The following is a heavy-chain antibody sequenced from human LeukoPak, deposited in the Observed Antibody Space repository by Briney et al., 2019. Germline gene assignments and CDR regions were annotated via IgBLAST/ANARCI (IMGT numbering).Heavy chain of an antibody. D-gene: IGHD6-19*01. CDR1: GGSISSYY. J-gene: IGHJ4*02. Sequence: SETLSLTCTVSGGSISSYYWSWIRPPPGKGLEWIGYIYYSGSTNYNPSLKSRVTISVDTSKNQFSLKLSSVTAADTAVYYCARGSPQWLVQYYFDYWGQGTLVTVSS. V-gene: IGHV4-59*01. CDR3: ARGSPQWLVQYYFDY. CDR2: IYYSGST.